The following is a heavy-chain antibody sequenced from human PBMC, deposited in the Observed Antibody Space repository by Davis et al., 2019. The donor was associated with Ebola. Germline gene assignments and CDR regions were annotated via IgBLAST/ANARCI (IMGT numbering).Heavy chain of an antibody. J-gene: IGHJ4*02. V-gene: IGHV1-18*04. CDR2: INPHNGNT. Sequence: AASVKVSCKASGYTFTNYGITWVRQAPGQGLEWMGWINPHNGNTNYAQNVQGRVIMTSDTATTTAYMEVGSLRSDDTAVYYCASSGISVYGRYYFDHWGQGTLVTVSS. CDR3: ASSGISVYGRYYFDH. D-gene: IGHD5/OR15-5a*01. CDR1: GYTFTNYG.